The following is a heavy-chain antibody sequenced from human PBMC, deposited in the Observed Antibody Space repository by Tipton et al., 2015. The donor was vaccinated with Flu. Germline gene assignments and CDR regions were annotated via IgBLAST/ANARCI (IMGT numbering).Heavy chain of an antibody. J-gene: IGHJ4*02. Sequence: TLSLTCTVSGGSINDNSYSWTWIRQPAGKGLEWIGRINTSGSATYNPSLKSRLSMSVDTSKNQFSLKLTSMTAADTAVYYCATSQVGSGYYWGLGTLVTVSS. CDR2: INTSGSA. CDR3: ATSQVGSGYY. CDR1: GGSINDNSYS. D-gene: IGHD3-10*01. V-gene: IGHV4-61*02.